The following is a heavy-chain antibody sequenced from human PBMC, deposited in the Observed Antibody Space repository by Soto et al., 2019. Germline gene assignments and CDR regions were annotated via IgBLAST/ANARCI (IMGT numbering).Heavy chain of an antibody. CDR3: ALEVYDRLTYYFQY. D-gene: IGHD3-9*01. CDR1: GFTFSSYG. CDR2: IWYDGSNI. J-gene: IGHJ4*02. Sequence: QPGGSLRLSCAASGFTFSSYGMHWVRQAPGKGLEWVAVIWYDGSNIYYADSVKGRFTISRDNAKNSLYLQMNSLRAEDTAVYYCALEVYDRLTYYFQYWGQGTLVTVSS. V-gene: IGHV3-33*03.